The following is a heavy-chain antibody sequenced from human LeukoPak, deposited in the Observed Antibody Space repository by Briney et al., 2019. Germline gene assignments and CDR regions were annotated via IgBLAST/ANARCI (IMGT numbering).Heavy chain of an antibody. Sequence: GGSLRLSCAASGFTFSSFWMHWVRQAPGKGLVWVSRINSDGSSTSYADSVKGRFTISRDNAKNTLYLQMNSLRAEDTAVYYCARGDIVVVPAAIVDYWGQGTLVTVSS. J-gene: IGHJ4*02. D-gene: IGHD2-2*02. V-gene: IGHV3-74*01. CDR3: ARGDIVVVPAAIVDY. CDR2: INSDGSST. CDR1: GFTFSSFW.